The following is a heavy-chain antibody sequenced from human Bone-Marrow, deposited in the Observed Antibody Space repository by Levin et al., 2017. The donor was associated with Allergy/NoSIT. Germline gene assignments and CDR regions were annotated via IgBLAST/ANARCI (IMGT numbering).Heavy chain of an antibody. CDR1: GFTFSNAR. V-gene: IGHV3-15*01. D-gene: IGHD3-3*01. CDR3: TAGIPTFWSGYYTGYYYYVDV. CDR2: IKSEPDGGTT. J-gene: IGHJ6*03. Sequence: PGGSLRLSCAASGFTFSNARMSWVRQAPGKGLEWVGRIKSEPDGGTTDYAAPVKGRFTISRDDSKDMLYLQMNSLKTEDAAMYYCTAGIPTFWSGYYTGYYYYVDVWGKGTTVTVSS.